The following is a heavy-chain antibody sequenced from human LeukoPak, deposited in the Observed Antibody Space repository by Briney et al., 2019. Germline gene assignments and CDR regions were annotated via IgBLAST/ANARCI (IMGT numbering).Heavy chain of an antibody. CDR3: ARGSGRASCPYFFDY. CDR2: IRQDGSER. D-gene: IGHD2-2*01. CDR1: GFSFSSYW. J-gene: IGHJ4*02. Sequence: GGSLRLSCAASGFSFSSYWMSWVRQAPGKGLEWVATIRQDGSERHSVDFVEGRFTISRDNAQNSLFLQMISLRVEDTAIYYCARGSGRASCPYFFDYWGQGALVTVSS. V-gene: IGHV3-7*03.